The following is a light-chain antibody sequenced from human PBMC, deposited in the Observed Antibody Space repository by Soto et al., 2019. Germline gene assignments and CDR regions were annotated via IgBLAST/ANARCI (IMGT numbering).Light chain of an antibody. CDR2: ATS. CDR3: QHYNNWPLT. Sequence: EIVITQSPATLSVSPVEGASLSCRASQSVSSNLAWYQQKPGQAPRLLIYATSTRATGIPARFSGSGSGTEFTLTISSLQSEDFAVYYCQHYNNWPLTFGGGTKVDIK. J-gene: IGKJ4*01. CDR1: QSVSSN. V-gene: IGKV3-15*01.